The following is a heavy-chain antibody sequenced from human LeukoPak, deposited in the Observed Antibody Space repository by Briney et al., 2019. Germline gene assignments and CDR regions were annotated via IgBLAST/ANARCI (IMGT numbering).Heavy chain of an antibody. D-gene: IGHD3-10*01. V-gene: IGHV3-23*01. Sequence: GSLRLSCAASGFTFSSYAMSWVRPAPGKGLEWVSAISGSGGSTYYADSVKGRFTISRDNSKNTLYLQMNSLRAEDTAVYYCASRMVRGVMGFDPWGQGTLVTVSS. J-gene: IGHJ5*02. CDR1: GFTFSSYA. CDR2: ISGSGGST. CDR3: ASRMVRGVMGFDP.